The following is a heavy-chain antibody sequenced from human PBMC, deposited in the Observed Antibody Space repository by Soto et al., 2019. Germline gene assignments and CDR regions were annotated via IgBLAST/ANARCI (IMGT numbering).Heavy chain of an antibody. Sequence: QITLKESGPMLVKPTQTLTLTCTFSGFSLSTSGVGVGWIRQPPGKALEWLALIYWNDDKRYSPYLKSRLTITKDTSKNQVVLTMTNMDPVDTATYYCAPNIGYGPMSRYMGFDPWGQETLVTVSS. CDR2: IYWNDDK. J-gene: IGHJ5*02. V-gene: IGHV2-5*01. CDR1: GFSLSTSGVG. CDR3: APNIGYGPMSRYMGFDP. D-gene: IGHD3-22*01.